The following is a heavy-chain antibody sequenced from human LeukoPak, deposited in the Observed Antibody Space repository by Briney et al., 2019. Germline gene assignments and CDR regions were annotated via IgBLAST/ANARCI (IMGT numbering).Heavy chain of an antibody. V-gene: IGHV4-4*07. CDR2: IYTSGST. CDR1: GGSISSYY. Sequence: SETLSLTCTVSGGSISSYYWSWIRQPAGKGLEWIGRIYTSGSTNYNPSLKSRVTISIDTSKNQFSLKLNSVTAADTAVYYCARDIPSGYHDYWGQGTLVTVSS. J-gene: IGHJ4*02. CDR3: ARDIPSGYHDY. D-gene: IGHD3-3*01.